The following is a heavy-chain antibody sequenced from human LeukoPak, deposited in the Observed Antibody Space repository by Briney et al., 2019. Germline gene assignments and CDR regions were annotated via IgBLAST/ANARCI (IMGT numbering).Heavy chain of an antibody. D-gene: IGHD6-13*01. J-gene: IGHJ4*02. CDR3: ARDFRIAAHYFDY. V-gene: IGHV1-2*02. Sequence: AASVKVPCKASGYTFTGYYMHWVRQAPGQGLEWMGWINPNSGGTNYAQKFQGRVTMTRDTSISTAHMELSRLRSDDTAVYYCARDFRIAAHYFDYWGQGTLVTVSS. CDR1: GYTFTGYY. CDR2: INPNSGGT.